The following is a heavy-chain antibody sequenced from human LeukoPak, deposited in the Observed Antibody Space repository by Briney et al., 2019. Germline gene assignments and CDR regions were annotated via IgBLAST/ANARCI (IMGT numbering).Heavy chain of an antibody. CDR3: ATVLRVAAIRGYFDY. V-gene: IGHV3-23*01. CDR1: GFTFTTYA. J-gene: IGHJ4*02. D-gene: IGHD5-12*01. Sequence: GGSLRLSCAASGFTFTTYAMSWVRQVPGKGLEWVSAISGSGSNTYYADSVKGRFTISRDTSKNTLYLQMNSLRADDTAVYYCATVLRVAAIRGYFDYWGQGTLVTVSS. CDR2: ISGSGSNT.